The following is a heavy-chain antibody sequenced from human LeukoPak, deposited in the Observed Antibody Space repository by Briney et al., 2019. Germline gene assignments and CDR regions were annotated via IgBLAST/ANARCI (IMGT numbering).Heavy chain of an antibody. D-gene: IGHD5-18*01. CDR3: VKGGPRGYSYGYMVY. J-gene: IGHJ4*02. V-gene: IGHV3-23*01. CDR2: ASGVGGST. CDR1: GFTFTSYV. Sequence: HGGSLRLSCVASGFTFTSYVMTWVRQAPGKGLEWVSAASGVGGSTYYAESVKGRFTISRDNSKNTLYLQMNSLRGEDTAVYYCVKGGPRGYSYGYMVYWGQGTLVTVSS.